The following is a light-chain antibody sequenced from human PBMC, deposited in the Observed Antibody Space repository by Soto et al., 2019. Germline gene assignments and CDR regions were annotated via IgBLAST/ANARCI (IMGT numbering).Light chain of an antibody. CDR1: QSVASSY. Sequence: EVVLTQSPGTMSLSPGERVTLSCRASQSVASSYLAWYQHKPGRAPRLLFYSASSRATGIPDRFSGSGSGTDFTLTISRLEPEDFAVYYCHHFGSLPETFGQGTNVE. CDR3: HHFGSLPET. J-gene: IGKJ1*01. CDR2: SAS. V-gene: IGKV3-20*01.